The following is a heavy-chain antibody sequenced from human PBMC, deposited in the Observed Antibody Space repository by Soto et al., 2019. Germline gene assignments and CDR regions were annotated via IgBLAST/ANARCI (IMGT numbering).Heavy chain of an antibody. Sequence: VKVSCKASGYTFTSYGISWVRQAPGQGLEWMGWISAYNGNTNYAQKLQGRVTMTTDTSTSTAYMELRSLRSDDTAVYYCARDPMEVRRTYYYYGMDVWGQGTTVTVSS. CDR3: ARDPMEVRRTYYYYGMDV. CDR1: GYTFTSYG. V-gene: IGHV1-18*01. D-gene: IGHD3-10*01. CDR2: ISAYNGNT. J-gene: IGHJ6*02.